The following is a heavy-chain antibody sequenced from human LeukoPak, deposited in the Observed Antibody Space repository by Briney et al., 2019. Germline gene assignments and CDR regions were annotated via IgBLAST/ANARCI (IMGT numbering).Heavy chain of an antibody. CDR2: ISYDGSNK. CDR3: AKDQVVTPGGLYGMDV. V-gene: IGHV3-30*18. CDR1: GFTFSSYG. D-gene: IGHD4-23*01. Sequence: GRSLRLSCAASGFTFSSYGMHWVRQAPGKGLEWGAVISYDGSNKYYADSVKGRFTISRDNSKNTLYLQMNSLRAEDTAVYYCAKDQVVTPGGLYGMDVWGQGTTVTVSS. J-gene: IGHJ6*02.